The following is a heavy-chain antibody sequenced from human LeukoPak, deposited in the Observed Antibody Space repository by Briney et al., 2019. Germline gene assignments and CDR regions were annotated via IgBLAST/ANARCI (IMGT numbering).Heavy chain of an antibody. CDR2: ISSNGGST. CDR3: VKDLVYCGGDCYSAKYFQH. Sequence: GGSLRLSCSASGFTFSSYAMHWVRQAPGKGLEYVSSISSNGGSTYYADSVKGRFTISRDNSKNTLYLQMSSLRAEDTAVYYCVKDLVYCGGDCYSAKYFQHWGQGTLVTVSS. D-gene: IGHD2-21*02. J-gene: IGHJ1*01. V-gene: IGHV3-64D*06. CDR1: GFTFSSYA.